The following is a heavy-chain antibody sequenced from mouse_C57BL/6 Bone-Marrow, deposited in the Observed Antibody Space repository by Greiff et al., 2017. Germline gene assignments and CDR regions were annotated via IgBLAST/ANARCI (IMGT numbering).Heavy chain of an antibody. CDR1: GYTFTDYN. Sequence: VQLQQSGPELVKPGASVTIPCKASGYTFTDYNMDWVKQSHGKSLEWIGDINPNNGGTIYNQKFKGKATLTVDKSSSTAYMELRSLTSEDTAVXYCARRSVYGDGFDYWGQGTTLTVSS. J-gene: IGHJ2*01. CDR3: ARRSVYGDGFDY. D-gene: IGHD2-13*01. CDR2: INPNNGGT. V-gene: IGHV1-18*01.